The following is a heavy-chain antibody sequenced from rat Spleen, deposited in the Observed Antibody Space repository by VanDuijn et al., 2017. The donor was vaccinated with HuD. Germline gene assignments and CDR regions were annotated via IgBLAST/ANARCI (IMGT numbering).Heavy chain of an antibody. Sequence: EVQLVESDGGLVQPGRSLKLSCAASGFTFSDYYMDWVRQAPTKGLEWVATIRHDGSSTYYRDSVKGRFTISRDNAKRTLYLQMDSLRSEDTATYYCTRLYYSNWFAYWGQGSLVTVSS. CDR3: TRLYYSNWFAY. J-gene: IGHJ3*01. CDR1: GFTFSDYY. V-gene: IGHV5-29*01. CDR2: IRHDGSST. D-gene: IGHD1-1*01.